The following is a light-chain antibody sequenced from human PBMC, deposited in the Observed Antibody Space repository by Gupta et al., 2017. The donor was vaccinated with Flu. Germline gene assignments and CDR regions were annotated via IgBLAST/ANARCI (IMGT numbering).Light chain of an antibody. CDR1: QSILHSHGDNY. Sequence: DIVMTQSPLSLPVAPGEPAAISCRSTQSILHSHGDNYLDWYLQKPGQSPQLLFYLGSTRASGVPDRFSGSGSGTDFTLKINRVEAEDVGVYYCMQALQAPITFGQGTKLEIK. J-gene: IGKJ2*01. V-gene: IGKV2-28*01. CDR3: MQALQAPIT. CDR2: LGS.